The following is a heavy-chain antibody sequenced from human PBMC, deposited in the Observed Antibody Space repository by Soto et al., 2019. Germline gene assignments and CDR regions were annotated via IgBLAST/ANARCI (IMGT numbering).Heavy chain of an antibody. V-gene: IGHV4-59*01. Sequence: SETLSLTCTVSGGSISSYYWSWIRQPPGKGLEWIGYIYYSGSTNYNPSLKSRVTISVDTSKNQFSLKLSSVTAADTAVYYCARGAVVVVPAAHHYMDVWGKGTTVTVSS. CDR1: GGSISSYY. CDR3: ARGAVVVVPAAHHYMDV. CDR2: IYYSGST. D-gene: IGHD2-2*01. J-gene: IGHJ6*03.